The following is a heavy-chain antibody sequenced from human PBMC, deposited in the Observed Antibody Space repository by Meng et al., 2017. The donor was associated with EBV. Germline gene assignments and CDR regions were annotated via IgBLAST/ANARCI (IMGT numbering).Heavy chain of an antibody. CDR2: MKPNNGNT. V-gene: IGHV1-8*01. Sequence: QVQLVQSGAEVKKPXASLTVSFQASGYTFTNYDINWVRQATGQGLEWMGWMKPNNGNTGYAQKFQGRVTMTRNPSINTAYMELTSLTSEDTAVYYCARGETVAGTWWFDPWGQGTLVTVSS. J-gene: IGHJ5*02. D-gene: IGHD6-19*01. CDR3: ARGETVAGTWWFDP. CDR1: GYTFTNYD.